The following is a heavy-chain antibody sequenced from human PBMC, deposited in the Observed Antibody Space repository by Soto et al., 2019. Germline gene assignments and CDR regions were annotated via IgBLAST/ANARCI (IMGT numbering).Heavy chain of an antibody. D-gene: IGHD6-19*01. CDR3: ARDPSGIAVARNYLAY. CDR1: GYTFTSYG. CDR2: ISAYNGNT. J-gene: IGHJ4*02. Sequence: ASVKVSCKASGYTFTSYGISWVRQAPGQGLEWMGWISAYNGNTNYAQKLQGRVTMTTDTSTSTVYMELRSLRSEDTAVYYCARDPSGIAVARNYLAYWGQGTLVTVSS. V-gene: IGHV1-18*01.